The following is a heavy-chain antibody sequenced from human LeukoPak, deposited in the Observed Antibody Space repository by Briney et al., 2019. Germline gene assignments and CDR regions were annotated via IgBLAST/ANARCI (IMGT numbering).Heavy chain of an antibody. V-gene: IGHV3-23*01. D-gene: IGHD5-12*01. CDR2: ISGSGGST. Sequence: PGGSLRLSCAASGFTFSSYAMSWVRQAPGKGLAWVSAISGSGGSTCYADSVKGRFTISRDNAKNSLYLQMNSLRAEDTAVYYCARDHIVATSPLDYWGQGTLVTVSS. CDR1: GFTFSSYA. CDR3: ARDHIVATSPLDY. J-gene: IGHJ4*02.